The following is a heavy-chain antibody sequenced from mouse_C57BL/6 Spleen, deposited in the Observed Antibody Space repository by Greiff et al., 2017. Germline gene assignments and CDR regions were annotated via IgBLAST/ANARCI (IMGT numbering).Heavy chain of an antibody. V-gene: IGHV10-1*01. CDR1: GFSFNTYA. CDR3: VRGGQLVHFDY. Sequence: EVKLEESGGGLVQPKGSLKLSCAASGFSFNTYAMNWVRQAPGKGLEWVARIRSKSNNYATYYADSVKDRFTISRDDSESMLYLQMNNLKTEDTAMYYCVRGGQLVHFDYWGQGTTLTVSS. D-gene: IGHD4-1*02. J-gene: IGHJ2*01. CDR2: IRSKSNNYAT.